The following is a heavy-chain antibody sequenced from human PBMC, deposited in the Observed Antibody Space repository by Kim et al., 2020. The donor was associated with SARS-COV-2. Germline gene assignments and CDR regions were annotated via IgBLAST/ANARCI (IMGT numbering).Heavy chain of an antibody. J-gene: IGHJ3*02. CDR1: GFIFSNYN. Sequence: GGSLRLSCAASGFIFSNYNMHWVRQAPGKGLEWVAVIVFDGRNKYHVDSVKGRFTISRDNSNSTLYLQMDSLRPEDTAMYYCAKNYFDSNSASAFAIWGQGTMVTVSS. D-gene: IGHD3-22*01. CDR2: IVFDGRNK. CDR3: AKNYFDSNSASAFAI. V-gene: IGHV3-30*18.